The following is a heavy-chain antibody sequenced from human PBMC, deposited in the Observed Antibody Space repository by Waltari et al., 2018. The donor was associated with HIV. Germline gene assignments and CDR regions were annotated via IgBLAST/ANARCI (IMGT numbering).Heavy chain of an antibody. CDR1: GGSISSGYYY. J-gene: IGHJ4*02. CDR2: IYYSGST. D-gene: IGHD3-22*01. Sequence: QVQLQESGPGLVKPSQTLSLTCTVSGGSISSGYYYWSWIRQPPGKGLEWIGYIYYSGSTYYNPSLKSRVTISVDTSKNQFSLKLSSVTAADTAVYYCARVRGPYDSSGYFQYYFDYWGQGTLVTVSS. V-gene: IGHV4-30-4*01. CDR3: ARVRGPYDSSGYFQYYFDY.